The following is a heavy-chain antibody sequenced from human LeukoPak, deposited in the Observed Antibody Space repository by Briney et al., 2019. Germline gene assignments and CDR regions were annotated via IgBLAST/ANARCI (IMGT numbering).Heavy chain of an antibody. J-gene: IGHJ4*02. D-gene: IGHD3-22*01. CDR2: INAGNGNT. V-gene: IGHV1-3*01. Sequence: ASVKVSCKASGYTFTSYAMHWVRQAPGQRLEWRGWINAGNGNTKYSQKFQGRVTITRDTSASTAYMELSSLRSEDTAVYYCATLDYYDSSGPPFDYWGQGTLVTVSS. CDR3: ATLDYYDSSGPPFDY. CDR1: GYTFTSYA.